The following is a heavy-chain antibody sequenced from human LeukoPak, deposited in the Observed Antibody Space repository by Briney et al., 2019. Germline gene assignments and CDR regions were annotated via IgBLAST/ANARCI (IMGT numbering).Heavy chain of an antibody. CDR2: IYHSGST. CDR3: AREYGLLDY. V-gene: IGHV4-38-2*02. Sequence: SETLSLTCTVSGGSISSGYYWGWIRQPPGKGLEWIGSIYHSGSTYYNPSLKSRVTMSVDTSKNQFSLKLSSVTAADTAVYYCAREYGLLDYWGQGTLVTVSS. J-gene: IGHJ4*02. D-gene: IGHD4-17*01. CDR1: GGSISSGYY.